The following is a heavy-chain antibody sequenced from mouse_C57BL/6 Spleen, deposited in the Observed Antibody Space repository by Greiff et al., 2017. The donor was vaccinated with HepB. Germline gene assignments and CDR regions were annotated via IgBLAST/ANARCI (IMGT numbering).Heavy chain of an antibody. V-gene: IGHV3-6*01. Sequence: EVKLMESGPGLVKPSQSLSLTCSVTGYSITSGYYWNWIRQFPGNKLEWMGYISYDGSTNYNPSLKNRISITRDTSKNQCFLKLNSVTTEDTATYYCARGEDLYRFFLDWGQGTTLTVSS. CDR2: ISYDGST. CDR1: GYSITSGYY. J-gene: IGHJ2*01. CDR3: ARGEDLYRFFLD. D-gene: IGHD5-1*01.